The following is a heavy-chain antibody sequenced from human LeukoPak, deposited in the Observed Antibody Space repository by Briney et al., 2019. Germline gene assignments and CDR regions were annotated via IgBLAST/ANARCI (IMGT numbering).Heavy chain of an antibody. CDR2: ISGSGGST. CDR1: GFTFSSYA. Sequence: PGGSLRLSCAASGFTFSSYAMSWVRQAPGKGLEWVSAISGSGGSTYYADSVKGRFTISRDNSKNTLYLQMNSLRAEDTAVYYCVSPVGDGYNFVFGYWGQGTLVTVSS. J-gene: IGHJ4*02. D-gene: IGHD5-24*01. V-gene: IGHV3-23*01. CDR3: VSPVGDGYNFVFGY.